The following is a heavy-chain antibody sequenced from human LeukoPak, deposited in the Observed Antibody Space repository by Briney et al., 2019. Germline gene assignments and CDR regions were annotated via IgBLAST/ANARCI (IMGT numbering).Heavy chain of an antibody. CDR3: ARGGSSSSWPFYY. J-gene: IGHJ4*02. V-gene: IGHV4-59*01. D-gene: IGHD6-13*01. CDR1: GGSISSYY. CDR2: IHYSGST. Sequence: KSSETLSLTCTVSGGSISSYYWSWIRQPPGKELEWIGYIHYSGSTNYNPSLKSRVTMSVDTSKNQFSLKLTSVTAADTAVYYCARGGSSSSWPFYYWGQRTLVTVSS.